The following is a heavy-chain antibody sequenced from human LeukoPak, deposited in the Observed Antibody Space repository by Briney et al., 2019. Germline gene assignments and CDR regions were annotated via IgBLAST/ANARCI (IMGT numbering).Heavy chain of an antibody. CDR1: GFTFDDYG. CDR3: ARVPLDYSTSAIDY. V-gene: IGHV3-33*08. Sequence: PGGSLRLSCAASGFTFDDYGMSWVRQAPGKGLEWVAVIWSNGSNKYYADSVKGRFTISRDNSKSTLYLQMNSLRAEDTAVYHCARVPLDYSTSAIDYWGQGTLVTVSS. CDR2: IWSNGSNK. J-gene: IGHJ4*02. D-gene: IGHD6-6*01.